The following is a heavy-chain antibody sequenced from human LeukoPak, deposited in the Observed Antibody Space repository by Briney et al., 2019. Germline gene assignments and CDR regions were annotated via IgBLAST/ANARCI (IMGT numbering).Heavy chain of an antibody. D-gene: IGHD3-16*01. V-gene: IGHV3-7*01. CDR1: GFTLSTYW. CDR3: ASWGAGGNS. J-gene: IGHJ4*02. CDR2: INPDGSGK. Sequence: PGGSLRLSCEASGFTLSTYWMNSVRHVPGKGLDWVANINPDGSGKRYVDSVKGRFTIARDHADNSLSRQMNSLRAEAPAVYYCASWGAGGNSWGQATLVTDSS.